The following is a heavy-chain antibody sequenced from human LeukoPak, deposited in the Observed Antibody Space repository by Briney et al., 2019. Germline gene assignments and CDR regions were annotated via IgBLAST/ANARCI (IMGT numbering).Heavy chain of an antibody. CDR3: GRDKAGDYVPPDY. D-gene: IGHD4-17*01. Sequence: GGSLRLSCAASGFNFRTYSMNWVRQAPGKGLEWVSYISDSSSYIFYADSVKGRFAISRDNAKNLLYLQMNSLRAEDTAVYYCGRDKAGDYVPPDYWGQGTLVTVSS. J-gene: IGHJ4*02. CDR2: ISDSSSYI. V-gene: IGHV3-21*05. CDR1: GFNFRTYS.